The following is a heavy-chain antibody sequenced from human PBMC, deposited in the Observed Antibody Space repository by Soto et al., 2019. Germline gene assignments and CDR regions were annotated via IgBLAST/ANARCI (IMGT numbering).Heavy chain of an antibody. Sequence: PGGSLRLSCAASGFTFSSYGMHWVRQAPGKGLEWVAVIWYDGSNKYYADSVKGRFTISRDNSKNTLYLQMNSLRAEDTAVYYCARGGQNDYGDYVWVQDDAFKRKVVGWFDPWGQGTLVTVSS. CDR3: ARGGQNDYGDYVWVQDDAFKRKVVGWFDP. D-gene: IGHD4-17*01. CDR2: IWYDGSNK. CDR1: GFTFSSYG. J-gene: IGHJ5*02. V-gene: IGHV3-33*01.